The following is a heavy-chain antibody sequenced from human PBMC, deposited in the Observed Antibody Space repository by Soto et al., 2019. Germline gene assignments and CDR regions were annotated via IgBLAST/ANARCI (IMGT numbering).Heavy chain of an antibody. D-gene: IGHD2-15*01. CDR1: GFTFSSYS. CDR3: AGGDCSGGSCYSSDAFDI. V-gene: IGHV3-48*02. J-gene: IGHJ3*02. CDR2: ISSSSSTI. Sequence: PWGSLRLSCAASGFTFSSYSMNLFRHSPFKWLEWVSYISSSSSTIYYADSVKGRFTISRDNAKNSLYLQMNSLRDEDTAVYYCAGGDCSGGSCYSSDAFDIWGQGTMVTVS.